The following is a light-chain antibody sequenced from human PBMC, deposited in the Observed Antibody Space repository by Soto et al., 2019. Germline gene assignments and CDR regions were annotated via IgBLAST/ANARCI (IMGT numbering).Light chain of an antibody. Sequence: QSVLTQPPSASATPGQRVTMSCSGSNIGSRSVYWYQHLPGTAPQLLIYSTDLRPSGVPDRFSGSKSGTSVSLAISGLQSEDEANYYCATWDDSLNGWVFGGGTKLTVL. CDR2: STD. V-gene: IGLV1-44*01. CDR3: ATWDDSLNGWV. CDR1: NIGSRS. J-gene: IGLJ3*02.